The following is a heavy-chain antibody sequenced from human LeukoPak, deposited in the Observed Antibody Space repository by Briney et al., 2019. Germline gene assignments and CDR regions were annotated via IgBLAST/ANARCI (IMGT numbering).Heavy chain of an antibody. CDR1: GYRFTSYW. CDR3: ARESSEMATNTGAFDI. Sequence: GESLKISFKGSGYRFTSYWIGWVRQMPGKGLEWMGIIYPGDSDTRYSPSFQGQVTISADKSISTAYLQWSSLKASDTAMYYCARESSEMATNTGAFDIWGQGTMVTVSS. J-gene: IGHJ3*02. D-gene: IGHD5-24*01. CDR2: IYPGDSDT. V-gene: IGHV5-51*01.